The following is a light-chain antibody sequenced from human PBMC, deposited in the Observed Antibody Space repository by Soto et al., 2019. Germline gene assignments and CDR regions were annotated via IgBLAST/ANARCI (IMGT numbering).Light chain of an antibody. CDR3: QQYKDWPPWT. J-gene: IGKJ1*01. CDR1: ESVGSK. Sequence: EVVMTQSPGTLSVSPGEGATLSCRASESVGSKLAWYQQKPGQAPRLLIFGASTRATGVPVRFSGGGSETEFTLTISSLQSEDFAVYYCQQYKDWPPWTFGRGTKVEMK. CDR2: GAS. V-gene: IGKV3-15*01.